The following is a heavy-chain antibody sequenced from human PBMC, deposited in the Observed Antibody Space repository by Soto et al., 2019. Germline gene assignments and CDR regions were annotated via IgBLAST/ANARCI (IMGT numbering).Heavy chain of an antibody. CDR2: IYPGDSDT. CDR1: GYSFTSYW. D-gene: IGHD2-2*01. V-gene: IGHV5-51*01. Sequence: GESLKISCKGSGYSFTSYWIGWVRQVPGKGLEWMGIIYPGDSDTRYSPSFQGQVTIPADKSISTAYLQWSSLKASDTAMYYCARHYCSSTSCYPVYYYYYGMDVWGQGTTVTVSS. CDR3: ARHYCSSTSCYPVYYYYYGMDV. J-gene: IGHJ6*02.